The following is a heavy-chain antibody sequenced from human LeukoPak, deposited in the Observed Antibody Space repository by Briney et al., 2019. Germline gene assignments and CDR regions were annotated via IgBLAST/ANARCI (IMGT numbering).Heavy chain of an antibody. J-gene: IGHJ5*02. Sequence: PGRSLRLSCAASGFTFDDYAMHWVRQAPGKGLEWFSGISWNSGNIGYADSVKGRFTISRDNSKNTLYLQMNSLRTEDTAVYYCAKAVAVAATDWFDPWGQGTLVTVSS. CDR3: AKAVAVAATDWFDP. CDR2: ISWNSGNI. D-gene: IGHD6-19*01. CDR1: GFTFDDYA. V-gene: IGHV3-9*01.